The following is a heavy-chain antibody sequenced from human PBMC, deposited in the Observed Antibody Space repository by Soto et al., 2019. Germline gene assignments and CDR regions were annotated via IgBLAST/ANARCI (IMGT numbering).Heavy chain of an antibody. J-gene: IGHJ3*02. Sequence: ASETLSLTFTVSGCSLSSYYWGWIRQPPGKGLEWIGYIFHTGTTSYNPSLKSRVTLSVDTSQSQFSLKLNSVTAADTAVYYCTTEAYDNSGSLAFDIWGPGTLVTVSS. V-gene: IGHV4-59*08. CDR3: TTEAYDNSGSLAFDI. D-gene: IGHD3-22*01. CDR1: GCSLSSYY. CDR2: IFHTGTT.